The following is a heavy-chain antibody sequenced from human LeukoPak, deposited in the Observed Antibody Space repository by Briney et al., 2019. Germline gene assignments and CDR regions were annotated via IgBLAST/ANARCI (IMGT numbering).Heavy chain of an antibody. D-gene: IGHD3-10*01. CDR1: GFTFNNYA. CDR3: ARAKGYTSSYSFDY. J-gene: IGHJ4*02. Sequence: GGSLRLSCAASGFTFNNYAMNWVRQTPGGRLEWVSFIGISFGPLLYADSVKGRCTISRDNAKASVYLQMNRLRAEDTAVYYCARAKGYTSSYSFDYWGQGILVTVSS. CDR2: IGISFGPL. V-gene: IGHV3-48*04.